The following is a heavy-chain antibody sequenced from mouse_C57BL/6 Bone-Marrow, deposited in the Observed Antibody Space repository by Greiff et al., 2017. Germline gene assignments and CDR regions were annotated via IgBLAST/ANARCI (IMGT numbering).Heavy chain of an antibody. Sequence: EVQLQQSGPELVKPGASVKISCKASGYTFTDYYMNWVKQSHGKSLEWIGDINPNNGGTSYNQKFKGKATLTVDKSSSTAYMELRSLTSEDSAVYYCARRGGRNDFDYWGQGTTLTVSS. V-gene: IGHV1-26*01. CDR3: ARRGGRNDFDY. CDR2: INPNNGGT. CDR1: GYTFTDYY. J-gene: IGHJ2*01.